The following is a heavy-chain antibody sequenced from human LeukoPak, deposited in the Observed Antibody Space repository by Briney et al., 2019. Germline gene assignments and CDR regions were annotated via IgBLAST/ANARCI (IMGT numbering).Heavy chain of an antibody. CDR3: AELGITMIGGV. J-gene: IGHJ6*04. CDR2: TRYDGSNK. CDR1: GFTFSSYG. V-gene: IGHV3-30*02. Sequence: GGSLRLSCAASGFTFSSYGMYWVRQAPGKGLEWVAFTRYDGSNKSYADSVKGRFTISRDNSKNTLYLKMNSLRAEDTAVYYCAELGITMIGGVWGKGTTVTISS. D-gene: IGHD3-10*02.